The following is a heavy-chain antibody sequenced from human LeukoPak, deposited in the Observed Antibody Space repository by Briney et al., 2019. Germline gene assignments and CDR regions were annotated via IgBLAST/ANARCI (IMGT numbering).Heavy chain of an antibody. CDR1: GGSVSSGSYY. Sequence: PSETLSLTCTVSGGSVSSGSYYWSWIRQPPGKGLEWIGYIYYSGSTNYNPSLKSRVTISVDTSKNQFSLKLSSVTAADTAVYYCARGIPSPAYYDILTGYDYWGQGTLVTVSS. V-gene: IGHV4-61*01. CDR3: ARGIPSPAYYDILTGYDY. D-gene: IGHD3-9*01. CDR2: IYYSGST. J-gene: IGHJ4*02.